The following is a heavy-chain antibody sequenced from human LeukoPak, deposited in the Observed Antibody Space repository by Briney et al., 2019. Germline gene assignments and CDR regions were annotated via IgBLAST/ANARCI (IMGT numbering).Heavy chain of an antibody. D-gene: IGHD6-13*01. CDR2: INHSGST. J-gene: IGHJ4*02. V-gene: IGHV4-34*01. Sequence: TSETLSLTCAVYGGSFSGYYWSWIRQPPGKGLEWIGEINHSGSTNYNPSLKSRVTISVDTSKNQFSLKLSSVTAADTAVYYCARVDGYSSSWFFDYWGQGTLVTVSS. CDR3: ARVDGYSSSWFFDY. CDR1: GGSFSGYY.